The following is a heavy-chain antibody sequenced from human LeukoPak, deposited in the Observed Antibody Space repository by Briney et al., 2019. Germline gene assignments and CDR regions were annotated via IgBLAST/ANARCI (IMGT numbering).Heavy chain of an antibody. CDR3: ARDSDSYGPDFDY. D-gene: IGHD5-18*01. CDR2: IYTSGST. Sequence: SETLSLTCIVSGGSISRYYWSWIRQPAGKGLEGMGRIYTSGSTNYNPSLKSRVSMSVDTSKNQFSLKLSSVTAEDTAIYYCARDSDSYGPDFDYWGQGTLVTVSS. CDR1: GGSISRYY. J-gene: IGHJ4*02. V-gene: IGHV4-4*07.